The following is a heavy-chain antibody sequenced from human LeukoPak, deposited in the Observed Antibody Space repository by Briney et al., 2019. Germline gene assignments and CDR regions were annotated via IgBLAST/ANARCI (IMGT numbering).Heavy chain of an antibody. CDR1: GFTFSSYW. J-gene: IGHJ4*02. CDR2: IKQDGSEK. Sequence: PGGSLRLSCAASGFTFSSYWMSWVRQAPGKGLEWVANIKQDGSEKYYVDSVKGRFTISRDNAKNSLYLQMNSLRAEDTAVYYCARYHGGSSLSTYYFDYWGQGTLVTVSS. D-gene: IGHD1-26*01. CDR3: ARYHGGSSLSTYYFDY. V-gene: IGHV3-7*01.